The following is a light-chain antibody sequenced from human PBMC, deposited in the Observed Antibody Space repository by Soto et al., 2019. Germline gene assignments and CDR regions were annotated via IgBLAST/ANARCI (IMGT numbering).Light chain of an antibody. Sequence: SYELTQPPSMSVSPGQTASITCSGDKLGDKYACWYQQKPGQSPVLVIYQDSKRPSGIPERFSGSNSGNTATLTISGTQAMDEADYFCQAWDRGTAVFGGGTKLTVL. CDR1: KLGDKY. CDR3: QAWDRGTAV. CDR2: QDS. J-gene: IGLJ2*01. V-gene: IGLV3-1*01.